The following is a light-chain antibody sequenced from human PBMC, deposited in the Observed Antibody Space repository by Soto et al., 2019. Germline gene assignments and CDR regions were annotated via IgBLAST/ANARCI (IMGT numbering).Light chain of an antibody. CDR2: GIS. CDR3: QQYNQWPIT. Sequence: IVLTQSPDTLSVSPGEGATLSCRASQSVGSTLAWFRQKPGQAPRLLIYGISVRATGVPARFSGSGSGTEFILTISSLQSEDFATYYCQQYNQWPITFGQGTRLEIK. CDR1: QSVGST. J-gene: IGKJ5*01. V-gene: IGKV3-15*01.